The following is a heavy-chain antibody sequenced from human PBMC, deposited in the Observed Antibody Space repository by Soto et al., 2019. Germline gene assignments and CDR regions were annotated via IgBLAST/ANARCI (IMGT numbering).Heavy chain of an antibody. CDR3: AKGASREWEPLYYFDY. CDR2: ISGSGGST. D-gene: IGHD1-26*01. Sequence: GGSLRLSCAASGFTFSSYAMSWVRQAPGKGLEWVSAISGSGGSTYYADSVKGRFTISRDNSKNTLYLQMNSLRAEYTAVYYCAKGASREWEPLYYFDYWGQGTLVTVSS. CDR1: GFTFSSYA. J-gene: IGHJ4*02. V-gene: IGHV3-23*01.